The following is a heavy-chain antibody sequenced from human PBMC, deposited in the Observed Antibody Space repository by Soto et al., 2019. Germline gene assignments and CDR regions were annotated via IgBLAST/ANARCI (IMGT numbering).Heavy chain of an antibody. V-gene: IGHV1-2*04. CDR2: INPNSGGT. J-gene: IGHJ6*02. CDR3: ARVAIFGVVTPYYYGMDV. D-gene: IGHD3-3*01. Sequence: GASVKVSCKASGYTFTGYYMHWVRQAPGQGLERIGWINPNSGGTNYAQNFQGWVTMTRDTSISTAYMELSRLRSDDTAVYYCARVAIFGVVTPYYYGMDVWGQGTTVTVSS. CDR1: GYTFTGYY.